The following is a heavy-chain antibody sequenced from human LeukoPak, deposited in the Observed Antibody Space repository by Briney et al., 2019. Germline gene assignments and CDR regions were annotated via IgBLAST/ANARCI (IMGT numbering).Heavy chain of an antibody. J-gene: IGHJ4*02. CDR1: GFIFNDYA. Sequence: GGSLRLSCAASGFIFNDYAMSWVRQVPGKGLECVSVISASGGKTYYADSVKGRFTISRDTSKTTISLQMNSLRVEDSAVYYCAKWTRSTLFRGDRARFDSWGQGTLVTVSS. CDR3: AKWTRSTLFRGDRARFDS. D-gene: IGHD3-10*01. V-gene: IGHV3-23*01. CDR2: ISASGGKT.